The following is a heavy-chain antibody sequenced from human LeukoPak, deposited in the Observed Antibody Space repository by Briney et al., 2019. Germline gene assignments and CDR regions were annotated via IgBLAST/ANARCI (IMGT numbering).Heavy chain of an antibody. D-gene: IGHD2-21*02. Sequence: ASVKVSCKTSGYTFATYFMHWVRQAPGQGLEWMGYIKPNSGVTNYAHKFRGRVTMTWDTSISTAYIELSGLTSDDTAIYYCARPTYCGSDCYFNFDYWGQGTLVTVSS. V-gene: IGHV1-2*02. CDR1: GYTFATYF. CDR2: IKPNSGVT. J-gene: IGHJ4*02. CDR3: ARPTYCGSDCYFNFDY.